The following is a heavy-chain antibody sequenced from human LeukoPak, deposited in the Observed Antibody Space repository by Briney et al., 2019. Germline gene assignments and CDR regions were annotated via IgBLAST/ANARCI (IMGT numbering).Heavy chain of an antibody. CDR3: ARMRGRLAFDY. D-gene: IGHD3-10*01. CDR1: GNTFTSYA. V-gene: IGHV1-3*01. CDR2: INAGNGNT. J-gene: IGHJ4*02. Sequence: ASVKVSCKASGNTFTSYAMHWVRQAPGQRLEWMGWINAGNGNTKYSQKFQGRVTIARDTSASTAYMELSSLRSEDTAVYYCARMRGRLAFDYWGQGTLVTVSS.